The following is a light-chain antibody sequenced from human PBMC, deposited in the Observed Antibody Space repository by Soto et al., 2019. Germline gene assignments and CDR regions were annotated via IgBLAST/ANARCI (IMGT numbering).Light chain of an antibody. V-gene: IGKV3-20*01. CDR1: QSVSSNY. J-gene: IGKJ2*01. CDR3: QRYGTSPHT. CDR2: AAS. Sequence: EIVLTQSPGTLSLSPGERATLSCRASQSVSSNYLAWYQQKPGQAPRLLIYAASSRATDIPGGFSGSGSGTDFTVTIGRLEPEDSAVDCCQRYGTSPHTFGQGTKLESK.